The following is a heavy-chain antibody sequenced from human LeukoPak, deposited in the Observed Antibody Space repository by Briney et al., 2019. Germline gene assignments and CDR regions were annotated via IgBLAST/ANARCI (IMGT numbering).Heavy chain of an antibody. D-gene: IGHD6-19*01. CDR3: ARDFYSSGWYGMDV. V-gene: IGHV3-23*01. Sequence: GGPLRLSCAASGFTFSSYAMSWVRQAPGKGLEWVSAISGSGGSTYYADSVKGRFTISRDNSKNTLYLQMDSLRAEDTAVYYCARDFYSSGWYGMDVWGQGTTVTVSS. J-gene: IGHJ6*02. CDR1: GFTFSSYA. CDR2: ISGSGGST.